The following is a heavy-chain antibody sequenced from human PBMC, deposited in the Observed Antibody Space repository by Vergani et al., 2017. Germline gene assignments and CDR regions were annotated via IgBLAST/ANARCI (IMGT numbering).Heavy chain of an antibody. CDR3: AKDMGRMATIPGA. Sequence: EVQLVESGGDFVQPGGSLRLSCEASGFTFSSHWMHWVRQVPGKGLVWVSHINPHGSEANYAGSVKGRFTISRDNAKNTVYLQMNSLRVEDTALYYCAKDMGRMATIPGAWGQGTLVTVSS. D-gene: IGHD5-24*01. CDR2: INPHGSEA. J-gene: IGHJ5*02. CDR1: GFTFSSHW. V-gene: IGHV3-74*01.